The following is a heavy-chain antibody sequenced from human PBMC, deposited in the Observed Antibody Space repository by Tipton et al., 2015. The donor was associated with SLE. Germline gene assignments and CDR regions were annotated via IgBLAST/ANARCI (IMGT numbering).Heavy chain of an antibody. CDR2: IYTSGST. Sequence: TLSLTCTVSGGSISNYYWNWIRQPPGKGLEWIGYIYTSGSTYYNPSLKSRVTISVDTSKNLFSLNLSSVTAADTAVYYCARSEVVPARNWFDPWGQGTLVTVSS. CDR3: ARSEVVPARNWFDP. D-gene: IGHD2-2*01. CDR1: GGSISNYY. J-gene: IGHJ5*02. V-gene: IGHV4-4*09.